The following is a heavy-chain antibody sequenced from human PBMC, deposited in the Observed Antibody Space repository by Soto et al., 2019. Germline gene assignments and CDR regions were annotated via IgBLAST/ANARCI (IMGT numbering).Heavy chain of an antibody. CDR1: GFTFSNYA. CDR3: AHNCGVDCHSVFVY. D-gene: IGHD2-21*02. J-gene: IGHJ4*02. Sequence: EVQLLESGGGLVQPGGSLRLSCAASGFTFSNYAMSWVRQAPGKGLEWVSGISGGGGSSYYADSVKGRFTISRDNSNNTLYFQMNSLRVEDTAVYYGAHNCGVDCHSVFVYWGQGTVVIVSS. CDR2: ISGGGGSS. V-gene: IGHV3-23*01.